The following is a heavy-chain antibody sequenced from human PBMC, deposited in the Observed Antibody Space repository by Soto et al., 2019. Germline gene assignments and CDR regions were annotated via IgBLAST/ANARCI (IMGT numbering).Heavy chain of an antibody. V-gene: IGHV4-31*03. CDR1: GGSISSGGYY. CDR3: ARDLGQQLAQGNWFDP. J-gene: IGHJ5*02. Sequence: SETLSLTCTVSGGSISSGGYYWSWIRQHPGKGPEWIGYIYYSGSTYYNPSLKSRVTISVDTSKNQFSLKLSSVTAADTAVYYCARDLGQQLAQGNWFDPWGQGTLVTVSS. CDR2: IYYSGST. D-gene: IGHD6-13*01.